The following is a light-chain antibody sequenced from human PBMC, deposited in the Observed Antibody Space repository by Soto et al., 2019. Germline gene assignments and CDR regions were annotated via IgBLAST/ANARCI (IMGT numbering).Light chain of an antibody. CDR1: QSVSSNY. CDR3: QQYSFLPRT. V-gene: IGKV3-20*01. CDR2: GAS. J-gene: IGKJ1*01. Sequence: EIVLTQSPGTLSLSPGERATFSCRASQSVSSNYLAWYQQKPGQAPRLLIYGASSRATGIPDRFSGSGSGTDSTLTISRLEPEDFAVYYCQQYSFLPRTFGQGTKVDIK.